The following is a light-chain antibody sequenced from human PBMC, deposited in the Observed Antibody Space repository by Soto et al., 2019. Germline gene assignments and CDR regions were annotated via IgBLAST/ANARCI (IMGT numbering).Light chain of an antibody. J-gene: IGKJ1*01. CDR2: KAS. CDR1: ESINSW. Sequence: DIQLTQSPSTLSASVGDTVTITCRASESINSWLAWYQQKPGKAPNLLMNKASTLEPGVPSRFSGSGSGTKFPLTISSLHPADFATYYCQQYNSYATCTFGQGTKVEMK. V-gene: IGKV1-5*03. CDR3: QQYNSYATCT.